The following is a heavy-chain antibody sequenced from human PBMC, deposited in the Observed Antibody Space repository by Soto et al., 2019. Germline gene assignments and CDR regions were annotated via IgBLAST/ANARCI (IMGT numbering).Heavy chain of an antibody. CDR2: ISYDGSNK. D-gene: IGHD6-13*01. V-gene: IGHV3-30*18. J-gene: IGHJ6*02. Sequence: PGGSLRLSCAASGFTFSSYGMHWVRQAPGKGLEWVAVISYDGSNKYYADSVKGRFTISRDNSKNTLYLQMNSLRAEDTAVYYCAKDRLRSSSSWQRNYYYYGMDVWGQGTTVTVSS. CDR1: GFTFSSYG. CDR3: AKDRLRSSSSWQRNYYYYGMDV.